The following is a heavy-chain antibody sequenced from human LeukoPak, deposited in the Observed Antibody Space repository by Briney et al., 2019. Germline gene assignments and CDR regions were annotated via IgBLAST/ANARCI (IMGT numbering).Heavy chain of an antibody. J-gene: IGHJ3*02. V-gene: IGHV4-31*03. Sequence: SETLSLTCTVSGGSISSGGYYWSWIRQHPGKGLEWIGYIYYSGSTYYNPSLKSRVTISVDTSKNQFSLKLSSVTAADTAVYYCARERVDYYDSSDEAFDIWGQGTMATVSS. CDR1: GGSISSGGYY. CDR3: ARERVDYYDSSDEAFDI. CDR2: IYYSGST. D-gene: IGHD3-22*01.